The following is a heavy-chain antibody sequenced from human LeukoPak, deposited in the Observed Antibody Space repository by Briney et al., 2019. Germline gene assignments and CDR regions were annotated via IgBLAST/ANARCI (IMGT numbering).Heavy chain of an antibody. J-gene: IGHJ6*03. Sequence: PGRSLRLSCAASGSTFRNNAINWVRQAPGKGLDSVTVISHDGTNDYYRVSVKGRFTISRYNSKNTVLLQMNRLSTDDTAVYDSVGRTTYDYMDVWGKGTTVTVSS. CDR1: GSTFRNNA. V-gene: IGHV3-30*04. CDR2: ISHDGTND. D-gene: IGHD2-2*01. CDR3: VGRTTYDYMDV.